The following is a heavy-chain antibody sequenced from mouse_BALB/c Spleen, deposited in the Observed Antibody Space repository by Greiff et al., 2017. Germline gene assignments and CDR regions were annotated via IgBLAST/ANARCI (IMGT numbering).Heavy chain of an antibody. D-gene: IGHD2-3*01. CDR1: GFTFSSFG. V-gene: IGHV5-17*02. Sequence: EVKLVESGGGLVQPGGSRKLSCAASGFTFSSFGMHWVRQAPEKGLEWVAYISSGSSTIYYADTVKGRFTISRDNHKNTLFLQMTSLRSEDTAMYYCAREGDDGYYGRFYFAMDYWGQGTSVTVSS. CDR3: AREGDDGYYGRFYFAMDY. J-gene: IGHJ4*01. CDR2: ISSGSSTI.